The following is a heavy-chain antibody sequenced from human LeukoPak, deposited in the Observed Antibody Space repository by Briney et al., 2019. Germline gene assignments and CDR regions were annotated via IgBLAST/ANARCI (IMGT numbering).Heavy chain of an antibody. CDR3: ARDGDLMRWLQPYYYYGMDV. CDR2: IKQDGSEK. V-gene: IGHV3-7*03. Sequence: PGGSLRLSCAASGFTFSSYWMSWVRQAPGKGLEWVANIKQDGSEKYYVDSVKGRFTISRDNAKNSLYLQMNSLRAEDTAVYYCARDGDLMRWLQPYYYYGMDVWGQGTTVTVSS. D-gene: IGHD5-24*01. CDR1: GFTFSSYW. J-gene: IGHJ6*02.